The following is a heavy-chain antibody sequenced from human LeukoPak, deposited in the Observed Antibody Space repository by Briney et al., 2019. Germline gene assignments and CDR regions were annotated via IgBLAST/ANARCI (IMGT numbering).Heavy chain of an antibody. Sequence: ASVKVSCKASGYAFIDYYMYWVRQAPGQGLEWMGLINPNSGATNYAQKFQGRVTMSRDTSISTAYMELSSLISDDTAVYYCARGHAVTASFDFWGQGALATVSS. J-gene: IGHJ4*02. CDR3: ARGHAVTASFDF. V-gene: IGHV1-2*02. CDR1: GYAFIDYY. D-gene: IGHD2-21*02. CDR2: INPNSGAT.